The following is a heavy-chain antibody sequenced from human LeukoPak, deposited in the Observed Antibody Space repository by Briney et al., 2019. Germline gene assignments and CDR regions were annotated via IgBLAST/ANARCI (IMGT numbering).Heavy chain of an antibody. CDR1: GGSFSGYY. CDR2: INHSGST. Sequence: NSSETLSLTCAVYGGSFSGYYWSWIRQPPGKGLEWIGEINHSGSTNYNPSLKSRVTISVDTSKNQFSLKLSSVTAADTAVYYCVEAPNPYYFDDWGQGTLVTVSS. J-gene: IGHJ4*02. V-gene: IGHV4-34*01. D-gene: IGHD5-24*01. CDR3: VEAPNPYYFDD.